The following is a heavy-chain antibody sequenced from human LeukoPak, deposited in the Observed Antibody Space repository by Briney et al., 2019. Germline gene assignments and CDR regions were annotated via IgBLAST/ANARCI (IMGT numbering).Heavy chain of an antibody. Sequence: GGSLRLSCAASEFDFSSHAMTWVRQAPGKGLEWVSAISISGSKTYYAGSVKGRFTISRDNSKNTLYLQMNSLRAEDTAVYYCANEIRPNDYWGQGTQATVSS. CDR2: ISISGSKT. V-gene: IGHV3-23*01. J-gene: IGHJ4*02. CDR3: ANEIRPNDY. CDR1: EFDFSSHA. D-gene: IGHD4-17*01.